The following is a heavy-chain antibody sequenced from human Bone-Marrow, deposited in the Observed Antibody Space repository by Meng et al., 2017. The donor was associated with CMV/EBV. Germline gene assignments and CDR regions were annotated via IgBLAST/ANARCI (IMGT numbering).Heavy chain of an antibody. CDR1: GYTFTSYG. CDR3: AGTYCSSTSCYYPFDY. D-gene: IGHD2-2*01. V-gene: IGHV1-18*01. Sequence: ASVKVSCKASGYTFTSYGISWVRQAPGQGLEWMGWISAYNGNTNYAQKLQGRVTMTTDTSTSSAYMELRSLRSDDTAVYYCAGTYCSSTSCYYPFDYWGQGTLVTVPS. CDR2: ISAYNGNT. J-gene: IGHJ4*02.